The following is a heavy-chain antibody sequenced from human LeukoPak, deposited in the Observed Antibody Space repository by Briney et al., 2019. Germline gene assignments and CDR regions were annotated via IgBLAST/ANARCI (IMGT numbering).Heavy chain of an antibody. CDR2: ISISGGTV. D-gene: IGHD6-19*01. CDR3: ARGLAVAANCFDY. Sequence: GGSLRFSCAASGFTFNNYFMSWIRQAQGKGLKWVSYISISGGTVYYAGSVRGRFTVSRDNAKNSLYLQMNSLRAEDTAVYYCARGLAVAANCFDYWGQGTLVTVSS. V-gene: IGHV3-11*04. J-gene: IGHJ4*02. CDR1: GFTFNNYF.